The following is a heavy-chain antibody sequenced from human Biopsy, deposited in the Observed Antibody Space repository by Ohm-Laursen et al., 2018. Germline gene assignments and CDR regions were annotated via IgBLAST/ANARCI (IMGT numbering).Heavy chain of an antibody. D-gene: IGHD2-21*01. CDR2: GTTTSSYI. J-gene: IGHJ4*02. CDR1: AVDCSDYN. V-gene: IGHV3-21*01. CDR3: ARAYPPPGRSFVVVIGDFDC. Sequence: SLRLSCAAAAVDCSDYNMSWCRRAPGEGLEGVSSGTTTSSYIYYADSVKGRFTISRDNAKNSLYMQMISLRAEDTAVYYCARAYPPPGRSFVVVIGDFDCWGQGTRVTVSS.